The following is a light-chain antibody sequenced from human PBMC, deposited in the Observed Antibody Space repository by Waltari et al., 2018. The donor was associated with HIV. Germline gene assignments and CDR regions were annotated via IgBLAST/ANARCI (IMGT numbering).Light chain of an antibody. V-gene: IGKV3-11*01. CDR3: QQRSNWPPVFT. CDR2: DAS. Sequence: IVLTHSRATLSLSPGERATLSCRASQSVSSYLAWYQQKPGQAPRLLIYDASNRATGIPARFSGSGSGTDFTLTISSLEPEDFAVYYCQQRSNWPPVFTFGPGTKVDIK. J-gene: IGKJ3*01. CDR1: QSVSSY.